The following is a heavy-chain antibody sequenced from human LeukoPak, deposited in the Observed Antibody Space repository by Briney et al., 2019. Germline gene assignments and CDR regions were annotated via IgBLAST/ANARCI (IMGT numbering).Heavy chain of an antibody. CDR3: ATLNGPLFEY. D-gene: IGHD2-8*01. CDR1: GYTFSNYW. V-gene: IGHV3-7*01. CDR2: IHQHGNEK. Sequence: GGSLRLSCAVSGYTFSNYWMSWVRQAPGKGLEWVASIHQHGNEKYFVDSVRGRFTISRDNAKNSLYLQMSSLRAEDTAVYYCATLNGPLFEYWGQGTLVTVSS. J-gene: IGHJ4*02.